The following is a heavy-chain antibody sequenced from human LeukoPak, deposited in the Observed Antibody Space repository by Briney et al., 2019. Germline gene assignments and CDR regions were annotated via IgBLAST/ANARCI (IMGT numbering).Heavy chain of an antibody. D-gene: IGHD6-6*01. CDR2: MSHDGSDE. Sequence: GGALRLSCAASGFTFSSYAIHWVRPAPGKGLEWGAVMSHDGSDEYYADSVKGRFSISRDNSKSTLSLQLNSLRPEDTAVYYCARDRGSSSMSMSLIDYWGQGTLVTVSS. CDR3: ARDRGSSSMSMSLIDY. J-gene: IGHJ4*02. V-gene: IGHV3-30*04. CDR1: GFTFSSYA.